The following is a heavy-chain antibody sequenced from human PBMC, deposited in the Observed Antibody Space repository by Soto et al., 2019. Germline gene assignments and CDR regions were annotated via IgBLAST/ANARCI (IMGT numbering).Heavy chain of an antibody. J-gene: IGHJ3*02. CDR2: INQDGSEK. Sequence: EVQLVESGGGLVQPGGSLRLSCAASGFTFSTYWMSWVRQAPGKGLEWVANINQDGSEKYYVDSVKGRFTISRDNAKNSLYLQMNSLRAEDTAVYYCARYCNYYDIETGRSDAFDIWGQGTMVTVSS. CDR1: GFTFSTYW. D-gene: IGHD3-9*01. V-gene: IGHV3-7*01. CDR3: ARYCNYYDIETGRSDAFDI.